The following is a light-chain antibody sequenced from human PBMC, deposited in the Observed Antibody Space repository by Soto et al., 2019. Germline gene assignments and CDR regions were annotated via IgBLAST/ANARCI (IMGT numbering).Light chain of an antibody. J-gene: IGLJ2*01. CDR1: SSDVGGYNY. Sequence: QSALTQPPSASGSPGQSVTISCTGTSSDVGGYNYVSWYQQHPGKAPKLMIYEVSKRPSGVPDRFSGSKSGNTASLTVSGPQAEDEADYYCSSYAGSNRVVIGGGTKLTVL. CDR3: SSYAGSNRVV. CDR2: EVS. V-gene: IGLV2-8*01.